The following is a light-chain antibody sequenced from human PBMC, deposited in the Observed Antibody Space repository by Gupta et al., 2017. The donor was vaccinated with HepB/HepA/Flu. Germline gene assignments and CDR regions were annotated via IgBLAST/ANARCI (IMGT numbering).Light chain of an antibody. CDR1: QDISNY. J-gene: IGKJ3*01. Sequence: DIQMTQSPSSLSASVGDRVTITCQASQDISNYLNWYQQKPGKAPKLLIYDASNLETGVPSRFSGSRSGTDFTFTISSLHPEDLATYYCQQDDNLPFTFGHGTKVDIK. CDR3: QQDDNLPFT. CDR2: DAS. V-gene: IGKV1-33*01.